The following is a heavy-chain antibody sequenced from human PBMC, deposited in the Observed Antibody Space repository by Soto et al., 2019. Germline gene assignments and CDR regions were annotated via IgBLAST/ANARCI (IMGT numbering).Heavy chain of an antibody. V-gene: IGHV3-33*01. J-gene: IGHJ5*02. Sequence: PGGSLRLSCAASGFTFSSYGMHWVRQAPGKGLEWVAVIWYDGSNKYYADSVKGRFTISRDNSKNTLYLQMNSLRAEDTAVYYCARALGYSSSSNWFDPWGQGTLITVSS. CDR2: IWYDGSNK. D-gene: IGHD6-6*01. CDR3: ARALGYSSSSNWFDP. CDR1: GFTFSSYG.